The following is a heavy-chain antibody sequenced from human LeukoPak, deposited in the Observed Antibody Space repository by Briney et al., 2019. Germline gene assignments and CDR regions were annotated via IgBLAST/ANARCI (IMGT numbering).Heavy chain of an antibody. V-gene: IGHV4-4*09. CDR2: IYTSGST. D-gene: IGHD1-26*01. CDR3: ARLDSGSYSY. J-gene: IGHJ4*02. CDR1: GGSISSYY. Sequence: SETLSLTCTVSGGSISSYYWSWIRQPPGKGLEWIGYIYTSGSTNYNPSLKSRVTISVDTSKYQFSLKLSSVTAADTAVYYCARLDSGSYSYWGQGTLVTVSS.